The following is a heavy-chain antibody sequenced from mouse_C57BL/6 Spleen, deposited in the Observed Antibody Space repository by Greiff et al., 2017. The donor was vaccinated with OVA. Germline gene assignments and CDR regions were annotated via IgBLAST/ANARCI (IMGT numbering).Heavy chain of an antibody. J-gene: IGHJ2*01. CDR3: ARGAYYSNSFDY. D-gene: IGHD2-5*01. CDR2: INPNNGGT. Sequence: VQLQQSGPELVKPGASVKISCKASGYTFTDYYMNWVKQSHGKSLEWIGDINPNNGGTSYNQKFKGKATLTVEKSSSTAYMELRSLTSEDSAVYYCARGAYYSNSFDYWGQGTTLTVSS. CDR1: GYTFTDYY. V-gene: IGHV1-26*01.